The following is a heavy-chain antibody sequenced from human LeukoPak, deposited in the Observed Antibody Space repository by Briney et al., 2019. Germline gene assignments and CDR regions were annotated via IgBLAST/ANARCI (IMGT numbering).Heavy chain of an antibody. Sequence: GGSLRLSCEASAFSFSSHEMNWVRQAPGKGLEWVAFISGSGTTTYYADSVKDRFSISRDNAKNSLSLHMSSLRVEDTGVYFCVRGGRYDDHFDHWGQGTLVTVSS. CDR2: ISGSGTTT. CDR1: AFSFSSHE. CDR3: VRGGRYDDHFDH. V-gene: IGHV3-48*03. D-gene: IGHD6-19*01. J-gene: IGHJ4*02.